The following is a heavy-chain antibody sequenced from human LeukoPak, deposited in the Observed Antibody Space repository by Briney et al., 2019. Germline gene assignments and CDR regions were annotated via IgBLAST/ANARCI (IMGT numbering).Heavy chain of an antibody. D-gene: IGHD5-18*01. CDR1: GFTFSTYA. Sequence: GGSLRLSCAASGFTFSTYAMHWVRQAPGKGLEWVAVIWYDGSNKYYADSVKGRFTISRDNSKNTLFLQMNSLRAEDTAVYYCARAQLEQLWLLFDYWGQGTLVTVSS. V-gene: IGHV3-33*08. J-gene: IGHJ4*02. CDR2: IWYDGSNK. CDR3: ARAQLEQLWLLFDY.